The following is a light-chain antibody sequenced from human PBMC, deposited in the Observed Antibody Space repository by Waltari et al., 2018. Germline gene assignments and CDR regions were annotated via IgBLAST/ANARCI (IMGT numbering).Light chain of an antibody. Sequence: QSALTQPRPVSGSPGQSVTISCTGTSSDVGGYTSVSWYQQHPGKAPKLIIYDVSNRPSGVPDRFSGSKSGNTASLTISGLQAEDEADYYCCSYAGSYTWVFGGGTKLTVL. CDR2: DVS. J-gene: IGLJ3*02. V-gene: IGLV2-11*01. CDR3: CSYAGSYTWV. CDR1: SSDVGGYTS.